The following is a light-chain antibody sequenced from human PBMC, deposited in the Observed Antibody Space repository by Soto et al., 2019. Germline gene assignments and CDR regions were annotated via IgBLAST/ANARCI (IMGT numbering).Light chain of an antibody. J-gene: IGKJ4*01. CDR1: QSVSSN. CDR3: HQRSNWPPT. CDR2: DAS. Sequence: EIVLTQSPVTLSLSPGERATLSCRASQSVSSNLAWYQQKPGQAPRLLIYDASNRATGIPARFSGSGSGTDFTLTISSLQPEDFAVYYCHQRSNWPPTFGGGTKVDIK. V-gene: IGKV3-11*01.